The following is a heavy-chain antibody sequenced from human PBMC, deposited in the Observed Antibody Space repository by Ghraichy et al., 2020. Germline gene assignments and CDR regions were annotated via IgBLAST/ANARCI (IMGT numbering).Heavy chain of an antibody. CDR3: ARGTLYKARTGQQQWLVRRHREGSYYYYGMDV. D-gene: IGHD6-19*01. Sequence: GGSLRLSCAASAFTFSNYWMSWVRQAPGKGLEWVANIKQDGSEKYYVDSVKGRFTISRDNAKNSLYLQMNSLRAEDTAVYYCARGTLYKARTGQQQWLVRRHREGSYYYYGMDVWGQGTTVTVSS. CDR2: IKQDGSEK. J-gene: IGHJ6*02. V-gene: IGHV3-7*01. CDR1: AFTFSNYW.